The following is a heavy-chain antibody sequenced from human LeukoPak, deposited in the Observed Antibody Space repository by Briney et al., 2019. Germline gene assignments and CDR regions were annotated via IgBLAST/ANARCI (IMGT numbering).Heavy chain of an antibody. CDR1: GFTFSSYA. J-gene: IGHJ4*02. CDR2: ISGSGGST. V-gene: IGHV3-23*01. D-gene: IGHD3-10*01. CDR3: AKAIGTVRGATGD. Sequence: PGGSPRLSCAASGFTFSSYAMSWVRQAPGKGLEWVSAISGSGGSTYYADSVKGRFTISRDNSKNTLYLQMSTLRAEDTAVYYCAKAIGTVRGATGDWGQGTLVSVSS.